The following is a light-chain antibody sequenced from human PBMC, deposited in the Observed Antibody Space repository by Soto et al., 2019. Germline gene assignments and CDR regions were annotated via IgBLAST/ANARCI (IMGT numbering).Light chain of an antibody. Sequence: DIQMTQSPSSLSASVGDRVTLTCRASQSISSYLNWYQQKPGKAPKLLIYAASSLQSGVPSRFSGSGSGTDFTLTISSLQPEDFATYYWQQSYSPRTFGEGTKVEIK. CDR3: QQSYSPRT. CDR1: QSISSY. CDR2: AAS. J-gene: IGKJ1*01. V-gene: IGKV1-39*01.